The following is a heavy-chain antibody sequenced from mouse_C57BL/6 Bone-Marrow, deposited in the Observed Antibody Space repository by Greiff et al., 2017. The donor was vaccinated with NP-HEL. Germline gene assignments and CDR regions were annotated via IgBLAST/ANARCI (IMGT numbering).Heavy chain of an antibody. CDR2: IYPRSGNT. V-gene: IGHV1-81*01. J-gene: IGHJ2*01. D-gene: IGHD2-3*01. Sequence: QVQLKQSGAELARPGASVKLSCKASGYTFTSYGISWVKQRTGQGLEWTGEIYPRSGNTYYNEKFKGKATLTADKSSSTAYMELRSLTSEDSAVYFCARGRWLLPFDYWGQGTTLTVSS. CDR3: ARGRWLLPFDY. CDR1: GYTFTSYG.